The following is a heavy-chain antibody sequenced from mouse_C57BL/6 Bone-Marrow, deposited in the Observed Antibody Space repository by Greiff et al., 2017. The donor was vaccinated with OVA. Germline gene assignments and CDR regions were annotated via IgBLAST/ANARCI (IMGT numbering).Heavy chain of an antibody. Sequence: VKMSCKASGYTFTDYNMHWVKQSHGKSLEWIGYINPNNGGTSYNQKFKGKATLTVNKSSSTAYMELRSLTSEDSAVYYCARWGTAQATFDYWGQGTTLTVSS. CDR1: GYTFTDYN. J-gene: IGHJ2*01. CDR2: INPNNGGT. D-gene: IGHD3-2*02. V-gene: IGHV1-22*01. CDR3: ARWGTAQATFDY.